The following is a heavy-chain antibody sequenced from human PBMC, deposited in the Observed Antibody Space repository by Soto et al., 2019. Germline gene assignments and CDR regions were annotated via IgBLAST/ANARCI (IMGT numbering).Heavy chain of an antibody. CDR1: GGFISSGGYY. D-gene: IGHD6-13*01. J-gene: IGHJ4*02. Sequence: PSETLSLTCTVSGGFISSGGYYWSWIRQHPGKGLEWIGYIDYRGSTDYSPSLKSRVTISLDTSKNQFSLKLSSVTAADTAVYFCVRGVIYSGLGALVTVSS. CDR3: VRGVIY. CDR2: IDYRGST. V-gene: IGHV4-31*03.